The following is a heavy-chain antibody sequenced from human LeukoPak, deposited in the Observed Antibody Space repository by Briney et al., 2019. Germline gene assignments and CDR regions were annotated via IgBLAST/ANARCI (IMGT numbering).Heavy chain of an antibody. Sequence: ASVKVSCKASGYTFTGYYMHWVRQAPGQGLEWMGWINPNSGGTNYAQKFQGRVTMTRDTSISTAYMELSRLRSDDTAVYYCATGIMITFGGVIGDYYFDYWGQGTLVTVSS. CDR3: ATGIMITFGGVIGDYYFDY. D-gene: IGHD3-16*02. CDR1: GYTFTGYY. J-gene: IGHJ4*02. V-gene: IGHV1-2*02. CDR2: INPNSGGT.